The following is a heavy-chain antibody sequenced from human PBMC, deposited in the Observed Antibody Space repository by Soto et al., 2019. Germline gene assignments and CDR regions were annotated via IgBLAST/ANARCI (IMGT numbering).Heavy chain of an antibody. Sequence: SETLSLTCTVSGGSISSGGYYWGWIRQPPGKRLEWIGSMYYSGNTFYNPSLQSRVTTSVDTSKNHLSLKLSSVTAADTAIYYCARQGLAVAGLNWFDPWGQGTLVTVSS. V-gene: IGHV4-39*01. D-gene: IGHD6-19*01. J-gene: IGHJ5*02. CDR2: MYYSGNT. CDR1: GGSISSGGYY. CDR3: ARQGLAVAGLNWFDP.